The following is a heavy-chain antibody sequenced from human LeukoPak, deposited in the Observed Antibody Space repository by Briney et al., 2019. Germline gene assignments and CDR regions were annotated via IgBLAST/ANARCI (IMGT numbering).Heavy chain of an antibody. J-gene: IGHJ6*02. D-gene: IGHD2-2*01. V-gene: IGHV4-4*02. Sequence: ASGTLSLTCAVSGGSISSSNLWSWVRQSPGKGLEWIGEIYHSGSTNYNPSLKSRVTISVDKSKNQFSLKLSSVTAADTAVYYCARDIVVVPAASNLYYYYGMDVWGQETTVTVSS. CDR1: GGSISSSNL. CDR2: IYHSGST. CDR3: ARDIVVVPAASNLYYYYGMDV.